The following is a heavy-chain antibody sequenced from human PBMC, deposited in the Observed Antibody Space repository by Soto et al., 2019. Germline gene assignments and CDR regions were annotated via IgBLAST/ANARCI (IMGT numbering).Heavy chain of an antibody. V-gene: IGHV4-34*12. CDR2: IIHTGST. CDR1: GGSFSGYY. J-gene: IGHJ4*02. Sequence: PSETLSLTCAVYGGSFSGYYWSWIRQPPGKGLEWIGEIIHTGSTNYNPCLKSRVTISIDTSKKQFSLKLSSVTAADTAVYYCAPQGGPTATKKPWGQGTLVT. D-gene: IGHD1-1*01. CDR3: APQGGPTATKKP.